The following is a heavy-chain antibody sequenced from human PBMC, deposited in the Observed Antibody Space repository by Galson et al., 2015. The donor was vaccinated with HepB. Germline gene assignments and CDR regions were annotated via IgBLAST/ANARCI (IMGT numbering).Heavy chain of an antibody. V-gene: IGHV3-30*18. CDR2: ISHDVGRK. Sequence: SLRLSCTASGCVLSNQGLHWVRQAPGKGLEWVSMISHDVGRKRYADTVKGRFTISRDASNNTPYIQLNSLRSEDTAVYYCAKDLYSSGWYNSFDPWGQGTLVTVSS. CDR1: GCVLSNQG. D-gene: IGHD6-19*01. CDR3: AKDLYSSGWYNSFDP. J-gene: IGHJ5*02.